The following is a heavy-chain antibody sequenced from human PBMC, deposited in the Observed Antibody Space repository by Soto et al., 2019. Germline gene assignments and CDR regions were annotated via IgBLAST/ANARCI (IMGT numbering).Heavy chain of an antibody. D-gene: IGHD6-19*01. CDR1: GFPFGENA. CDR3: AKEDTSSGSLDY. CDR2: ISDSGATT. Sequence: PVGSVRLSCAASGFPFGENAMSWVRQAPGKGLEWVSGISDSGATTYYADSVRGRFTISRDNSKNTLYLQMKSLRAEDSASYYCAKEDTSSGSLDYWGQGALVTVSS. V-gene: IGHV3-23*01. J-gene: IGHJ4*02.